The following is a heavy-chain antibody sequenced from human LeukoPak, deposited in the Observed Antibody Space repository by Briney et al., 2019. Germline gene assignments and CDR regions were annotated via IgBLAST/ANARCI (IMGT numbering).Heavy chain of an antibody. J-gene: IGHJ4*02. D-gene: IGHD6-6*01. CDR1: GYTFTSYY. CDR2: INPSGGST. V-gene: IGHV1-46*01. Sequence: GASVKVSCKASGYTFTSYYMHWVRQAPGQGLEWMGVINPSGGSTSYAQKFQGRVTMTRDTSASTVYMELSSLRSEDTAVYYCAGSSPHEFDYWGQGTLVTVSS. CDR3: AGSSPHEFDY.